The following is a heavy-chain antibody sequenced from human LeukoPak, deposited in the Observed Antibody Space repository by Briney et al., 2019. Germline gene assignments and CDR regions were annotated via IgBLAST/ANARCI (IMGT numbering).Heavy chain of an antibody. CDR3: ARVGDGYKPSDPYYFDY. D-gene: IGHD5-24*01. CDR2: ISTYNGDT. CDR1: GYTFTSYG. Sequence: GASVKVSCKASGYTFTSYGISWVRQAPGQGLEWMGWISTYNGDTNYAQKLQGRVTMTTDTSTSTAYMELRSLRSEDTAVYYCARVGDGYKPSDPYYFDYWGQGTLVTVSS. J-gene: IGHJ4*02. V-gene: IGHV1-18*01.